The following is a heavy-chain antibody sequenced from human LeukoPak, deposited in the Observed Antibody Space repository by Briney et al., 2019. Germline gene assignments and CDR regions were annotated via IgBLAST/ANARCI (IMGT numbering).Heavy chain of an antibody. CDR1: GFTFSSYW. D-gene: IGHD3-10*01. CDR3: AGQLGGDPNY. Sequence: GGSLRLSCAASGFTFSSYWMNWVRQAPGKGLEWVANIKQDGSEQYYVDSVKGRFTISRDNAKNSLYLQMNSLRAEDTAVYYCAGQLGGDPNYWGQGTLVTVSS. J-gene: IGHJ4*02. V-gene: IGHV3-7*05. CDR2: IKQDGSEQ.